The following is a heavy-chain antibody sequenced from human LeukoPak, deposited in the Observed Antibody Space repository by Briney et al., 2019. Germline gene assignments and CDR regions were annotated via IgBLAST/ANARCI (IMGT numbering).Heavy chain of an antibody. D-gene: IGHD1-26*01. V-gene: IGHV5-51*01. Sequence: GESLKFSCKGSGYSFTSYWIGWVRQMPRKGLEWMGTIYPRDSDTRYSPSFQGQVTISVDKSMTTAYLQWSTLTVSDTAMYYCARLTSGSFRGSLGYWRQASLVTVCS. CDR3: ARLTSGSFRGSLGY. CDR2: IYPRDSDT. J-gene: IGHJ4*02. CDR1: GYSFTSYW.